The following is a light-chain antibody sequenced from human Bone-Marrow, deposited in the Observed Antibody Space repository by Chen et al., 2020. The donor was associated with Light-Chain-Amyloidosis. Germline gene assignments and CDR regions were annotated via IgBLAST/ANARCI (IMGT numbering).Light chain of an antibody. J-gene: IGKJ4*01. CDR3: QQYGSS. Sequence: EIVLTQSPGTLSLSPGERATLSCRASQSVRSSYLAWYQQKPGQAPRLLIYGASSRATGIPDRVSGSGSGTDFTLTISRLEPEDFAVYYCQQYGSSFGGGTKVEIK. CDR2: GAS. CDR1: QSVRSSY. V-gene: IGKV3-20*01.